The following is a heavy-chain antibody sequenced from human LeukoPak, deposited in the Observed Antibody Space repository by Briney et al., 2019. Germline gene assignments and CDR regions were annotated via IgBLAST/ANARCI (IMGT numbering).Heavy chain of an antibody. Sequence: ASVKVSCKASGYTFTGYYMHWVRQAPGQGLEWMGWINPNSGGTSYAQKFQGRVTMTRDTSVSTAYMELSRLRSDDTAVYYCARTYDFGEFDYWGQGTLVTVSS. J-gene: IGHJ4*02. V-gene: IGHV1-2*02. CDR2: INPNSGGT. D-gene: IGHD3-3*01. CDR1: GYTFTGYY. CDR3: ARTYDFGEFDY.